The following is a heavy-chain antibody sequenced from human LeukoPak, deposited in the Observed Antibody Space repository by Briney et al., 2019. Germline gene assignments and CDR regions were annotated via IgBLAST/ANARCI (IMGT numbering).Heavy chain of an antibody. V-gene: IGHV3-23*01. CDR2: ISGSGGST. Sequence: GGSLRLSCPASGFTFSSYAMSWVRQAPGKGLEWVSAISGSGGSTYYADSVKGRFTISRDNSRDTLYLQMNSLRAEDTDIYYCASGSTPGNGYYFDSWGQGTLVTVSS. J-gene: IGHJ4*02. D-gene: IGHD3-10*01. CDR3: ASGSTPGNGYYFDS. CDR1: GFTFSSYA.